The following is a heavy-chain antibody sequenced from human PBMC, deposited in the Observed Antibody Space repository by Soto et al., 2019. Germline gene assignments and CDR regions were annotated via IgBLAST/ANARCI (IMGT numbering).Heavy chain of an antibody. Sequence: QVQLVESGGGVVQPGRSLRLSCAASGFTFSSYGMHWVRQAPGKGLEWVAVIWYDGSNKYYADSVKGRFTISRDNSKNTLYLQMNSLRAEDTAEYYCARGPYSSSWYWDYWGQGTLVTVSS. CDR2: IWYDGSNK. D-gene: IGHD6-13*01. CDR3: ARGPYSSSWYWDY. CDR1: GFTFSSYG. J-gene: IGHJ4*02. V-gene: IGHV3-33*01.